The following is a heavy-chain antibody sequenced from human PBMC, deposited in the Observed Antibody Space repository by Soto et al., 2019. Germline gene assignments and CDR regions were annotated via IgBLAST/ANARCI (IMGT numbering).Heavy chain of an antibody. D-gene: IGHD5-12*01. CDR3: ARDLGGYMSGWFDP. CDR1: GFTFSSYD. CDR2: IGTAGDT. V-gene: IGHV3-13*01. J-gene: IGHJ5*02. Sequence: GGSLRLSCAASGFTFSSYDMHWVRQATGKGLEWVSAIGTAGDTYYPGSVKGRFTISRENAKNSLYLQMNSLRAEDTAVYYCARDLGGYMSGWFDPWGQGTLVTVSS.